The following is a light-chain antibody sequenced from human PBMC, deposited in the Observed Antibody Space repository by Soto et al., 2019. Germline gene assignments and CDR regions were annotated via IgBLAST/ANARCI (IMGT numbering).Light chain of an antibody. CDR1: QSVSSY. J-gene: IGKJ5*01. CDR2: DAS. Sequence: EIVLTQSPATLSLSPGERATLSCRASQSVSSYLAWYQQKPGQAPRLLIYDASNRATGIPARFSGSGSGTDFTLTISSLETEDFAVYYCQQRSHWPLITFGHGTRLEIK. V-gene: IGKV3-11*01. CDR3: QQRSHWPLIT.